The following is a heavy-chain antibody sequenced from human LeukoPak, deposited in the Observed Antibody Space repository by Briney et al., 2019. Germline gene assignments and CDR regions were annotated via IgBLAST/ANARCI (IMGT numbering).Heavy chain of an antibody. CDR1: GFTFSAYW. Sequence: GGSLRLSCAASGFTFSAYWMIWVRQAPGKGLEWLANIKQDGSVKYFVDSVKGRFTISRDNAKNSLYLHMNSLRADDTAVYYCVRDQDYLTSGRCYDAFDIWGQGTMVTVSS. CDR3: VRDQDYLTSGRCYDAFDI. V-gene: IGHV3-7*01. CDR2: IKQDGSVK. D-gene: IGHD3-10*01. J-gene: IGHJ3*02.